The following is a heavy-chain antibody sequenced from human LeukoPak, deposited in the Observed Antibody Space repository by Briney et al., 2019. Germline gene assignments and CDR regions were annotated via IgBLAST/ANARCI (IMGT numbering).Heavy chain of an antibody. Sequence: GGSLRLSCAASGFTFSSYGMHWVRQAPGKGLEWVAVISYDGSNKYYADSVKGRFTISRDTSKNTLYLQMNSLRAEDTAVYYCAKREAFDIWGQGTMVTVSS. J-gene: IGHJ3*02. CDR1: GFTFSSYG. CDR3: AKREAFDI. CDR2: ISYDGSNK. V-gene: IGHV3-30*18.